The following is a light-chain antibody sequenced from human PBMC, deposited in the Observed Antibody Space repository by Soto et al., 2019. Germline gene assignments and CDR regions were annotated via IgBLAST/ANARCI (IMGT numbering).Light chain of an antibody. CDR2: DAS. V-gene: IGKV3-11*01. Sequence: EVVLTQSPDTLSLPPGERATLSCRASQSISSYLAWYQQKPGQAPRLLIYDASSRATGIPARFSGSGSWTDLTLTISSLEPEDFAVYYCQQLTDWPPQWTFGQGTKVEIK. CDR3: QQLTDWPPQWT. J-gene: IGKJ1*01. CDR1: QSISSY.